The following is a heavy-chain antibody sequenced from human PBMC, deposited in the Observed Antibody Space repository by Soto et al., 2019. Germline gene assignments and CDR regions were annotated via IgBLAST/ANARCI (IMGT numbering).Heavy chain of an antibody. J-gene: IGHJ4*02. CDR1: GFTFSSYA. D-gene: IGHD6-13*01. V-gene: IGHV3-23*01. CDR3: ASDNKYSSSWSSDY. CDR2: ISGSGGST. Sequence: GGSLRLSCAASGFTFSSYAMSWVRQAPGKGLEWVSAISGSGGSTYYADSVKGRFTISRDNSKNTLYVQMNSLRAEDTAVYYCASDNKYSSSWSSDYWGQGTLVTVSS.